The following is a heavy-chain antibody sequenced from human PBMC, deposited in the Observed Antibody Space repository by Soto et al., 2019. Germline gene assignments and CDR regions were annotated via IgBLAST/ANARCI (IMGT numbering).Heavy chain of an antibody. D-gene: IGHD3-9*01. J-gene: IGHJ2*01. CDR1: GGSISSYY. CDR3: ARVWFDWDGGPWYFDL. V-gene: IGHV4-59*01. CDR2: IYYSGST. Sequence: SETLSLTCTVSGGSISSYYWSWIRQPPGKGLEWIGYIYYSGSTNYNPSLKSRVTISVDTSKNQFSLKLSSVTAADTAVYYCARVWFDWDGGPWYFDLWGRGTLVTVSS.